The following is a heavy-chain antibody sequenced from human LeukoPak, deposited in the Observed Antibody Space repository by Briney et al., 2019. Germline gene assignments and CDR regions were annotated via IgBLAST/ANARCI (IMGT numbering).Heavy chain of an antibody. V-gene: IGHV4-39*01. CDR2: IYYSGST. CDR3: ARQDNDYSRVRPLGFDP. J-gene: IGHJ5*02. Sequence: TSETLSLTCTVSGGSISSSSYYWGWIRQPPGKGLEWIGSIYYSGSTYYNPSLKSRVTISVDTSKNQFSLKLSSVTAADTAVYYCARQDNDYSRVRPLGFDPWGQGTLVTVSS. D-gene: IGHD4-11*01. CDR1: GGSISSSSYY.